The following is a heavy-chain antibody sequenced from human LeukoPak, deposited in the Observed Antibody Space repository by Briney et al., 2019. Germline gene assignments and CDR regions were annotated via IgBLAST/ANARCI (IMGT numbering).Heavy chain of an antibody. CDR1: GFTVSSNY. J-gene: IGHJ4*02. CDR2: IYSGGST. CDR3: ARDNEYCTGGICRLDY. Sequence: GGSLRLSCAASGFTVSSNYMSWVRQAPGKGLEWVSLIYSGGSTYYADSVKGRFTIPRDNSKNTLYLQMNSLRAEDTAVYYCARDNEYCTGGICRLDYWGQGALVTVSS. V-gene: IGHV3-66*01. D-gene: IGHD2-8*02.